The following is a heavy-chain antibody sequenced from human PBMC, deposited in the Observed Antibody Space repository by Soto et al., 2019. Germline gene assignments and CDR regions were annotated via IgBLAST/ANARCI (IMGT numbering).Heavy chain of an antibody. CDR2: VDGSGNT. V-gene: IGHV4-4*07. CDR1: GDSIINYY. CDR3: ARDAEYFSSTSSPRLMGWFDP. Sequence: SETLSLTCTVSGDSIINYYWNWIRQPAGNGLEWIGHVDGSGNTNYNPSLNSRATMPVDTSKKQVSLILTSVTAADPAGYYCARDAEYFSSTSSPRLMGWFDPWGKRSLVTDSS. J-gene: IGHJ5*02. D-gene: IGHD6-13*01.